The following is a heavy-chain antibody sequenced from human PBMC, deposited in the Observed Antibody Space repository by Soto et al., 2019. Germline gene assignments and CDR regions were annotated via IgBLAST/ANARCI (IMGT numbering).Heavy chain of an antibody. CDR2: ISSGSTI. D-gene: IGHD3-10*01. J-gene: IGHJ4*02. CDR3: ARDLSYYGSGSY. CDR1: GFTFSSYE. V-gene: IGHV3-48*03. Sequence: PGGSLRLSCAASGFTFSSYEMNWVRQAPGKGLEWVSYISSGSTIYYADSVKGRFTISRDNAKNSLYLQMNSLRAEDTAVYYCARDLSYYGSGSYWGQGTLVTVSS.